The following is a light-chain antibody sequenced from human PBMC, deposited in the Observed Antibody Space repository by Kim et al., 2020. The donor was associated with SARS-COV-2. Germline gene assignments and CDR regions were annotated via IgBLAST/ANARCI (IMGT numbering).Light chain of an antibody. CDR1: SSDVGGYNY. CDR3: CSYAGSSTVV. V-gene: IGLV2-11*01. Sequence: QSALTQPRSVSGSPGQSVTISCTGTSSDVGGYNYVSWYQQHPGKAPKFMIYDVTKRPSGVPDRFSGSKSGNTASLTISGLQAEDEADYYCCSYAGSSTVVFGGGTQLTV. J-gene: IGLJ2*01. CDR2: DVT.